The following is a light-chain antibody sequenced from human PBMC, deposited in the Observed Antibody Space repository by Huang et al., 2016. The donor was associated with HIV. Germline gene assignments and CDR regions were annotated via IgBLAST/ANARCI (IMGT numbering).Light chain of an antibody. Sequence: IVLTQSPGTLSLSPVERATLSCRASQSVNSNFLAWYQQTPGQAPRLLIFGASSRATGIPDRFSGSGSGTDFTLTISRLEPEDFAVYYCQQYGSSPKTFGQGTKVEIK. CDR2: GAS. CDR1: QSVNSNF. CDR3: QQYGSSPKT. J-gene: IGKJ1*01. V-gene: IGKV3-20*01.